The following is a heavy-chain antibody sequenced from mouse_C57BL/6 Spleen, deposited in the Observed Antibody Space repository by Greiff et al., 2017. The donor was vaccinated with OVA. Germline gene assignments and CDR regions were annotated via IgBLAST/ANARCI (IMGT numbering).Heavy chain of an antibody. CDR2: ISDGGSYT. J-gene: IGHJ3*01. V-gene: IGHV5-4*01. CDR3: ARGGYDYDGFAY. D-gene: IGHD2-4*01. Sequence: EVQVVESGGGLVKPGGSLKLSCAASGFTFSSYAMSWVRQTPEKRLEWVATISDGGSYTYYPDNVKGRFTISRDNAKNNLYLQMSHLKSEDTAMYYCARGGYDYDGFAYWGQGTLVTVSA. CDR1: GFTFSSYA.